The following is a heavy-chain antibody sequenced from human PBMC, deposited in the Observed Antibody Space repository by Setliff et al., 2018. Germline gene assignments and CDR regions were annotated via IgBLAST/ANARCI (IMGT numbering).Heavy chain of an antibody. CDR3: ARGFDVCGGGACYTDGPYYFDY. V-gene: IGHV4-59*01. CDR1: GGSISGYY. Sequence: KPSETLSLTCTVSGGSISGYYWSWIRQPPGKELEWIGYIYYTGTTKYNPSLKSRVTISVDTSKNQFSLKLSSVTAADTAVYYCARGFDVCGGGACYTDGPYYFDYWGLGTLVTVSS. J-gene: IGHJ4*02. D-gene: IGHD2-21*02. CDR2: IYYTGTT.